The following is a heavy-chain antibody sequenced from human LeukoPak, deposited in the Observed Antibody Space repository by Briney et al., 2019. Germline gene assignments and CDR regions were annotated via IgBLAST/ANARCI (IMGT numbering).Heavy chain of an antibody. D-gene: IGHD6-19*01. J-gene: IGHJ4*02. CDR2: IWYDGSYK. V-gene: IGHV3-33*01. CDR3: ARAVAVAGTDY. CDR1: GFTFSNYG. Sequence: PGRSLRLSCAASGFTFSNYGMHWVRQAPGKGLEWVAVIWYDGSYKSYADSVKGRFTISRDNSKNTLFLQMNSLRADDTAVYYCARAVAVAGTDYWGQGTLVTVSS.